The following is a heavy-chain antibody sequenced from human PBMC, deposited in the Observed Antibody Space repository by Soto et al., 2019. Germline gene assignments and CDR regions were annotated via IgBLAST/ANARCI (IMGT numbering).Heavy chain of an antibody. J-gene: IGHJ4*02. D-gene: IGHD5-18*01. CDR2: ISSSSSYI. V-gene: IGHV3-21*01. CDR3: PTSVLDGYSYWLVPFAF. Sequence: GGSLRLSCAASGFTFSSYSMNWVRQARGKGLEWVSSISSSSSYIYYADSVKGRFTISRDNAKNSLYLQMNSLRAEDTAVYYCPTSVLDGYSYWLVPFAFWGRGTPVPVSP. CDR1: GFTFSSYS.